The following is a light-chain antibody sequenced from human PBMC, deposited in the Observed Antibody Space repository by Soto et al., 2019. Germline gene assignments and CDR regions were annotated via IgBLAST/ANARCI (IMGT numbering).Light chain of an antibody. V-gene: IGKV1-5*01. CDR1: QSIRSW. CDR2: EAS. Sequence: DIQMTQSPSTLSASIGDRVTITCRANQSIRSWLAWYQQKPGRAPKLRIYEASSLESGVPSRFSGSGSGTEFTLTISSLQPDDFAIYYCQQYNSYWTFGQGTKVEIK. J-gene: IGKJ1*01. CDR3: QQYNSYWT.